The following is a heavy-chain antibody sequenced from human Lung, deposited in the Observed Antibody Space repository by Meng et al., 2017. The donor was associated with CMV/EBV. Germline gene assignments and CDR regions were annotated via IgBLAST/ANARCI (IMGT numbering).Heavy chain of an antibody. J-gene: IGHJ4*01. V-gene: IGHV3-23*01. CDR3: AKSSLVGPRLHFDY. D-gene: IGHD6-6*01. CDR1: GFTFSTYA. CDR2: ISDVGDGK. Sequence: GESXKISCAASGFTFSTYAMSWVRQSPGKGLEWVSTISDVGDGKYYADSVKGRFTISRDNSKNTLYLQMNSLRADDTAVYYCAKSSLVGPRLHFDYWGQGXLVTVSS.